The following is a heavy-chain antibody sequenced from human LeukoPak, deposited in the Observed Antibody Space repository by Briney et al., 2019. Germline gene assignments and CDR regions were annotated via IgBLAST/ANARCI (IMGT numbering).Heavy chain of an antibody. CDR2: ISAYNGNT. V-gene: IGHV1-18*01. CDR3: ARAPTYYYDSSGYYNWFDP. Sequence: ASVKVSCKASGYTFTSYGISWVRQAPGQGLEWVGWISAYNGNTNYAQKLQGRVTMTTDTSTSTAYMELRSLRSDDTAVYYCARAPTYYYDSSGYYNWFDPWGQGTLVTVSS. CDR1: GYTFTSYG. D-gene: IGHD3-22*01. J-gene: IGHJ5*02.